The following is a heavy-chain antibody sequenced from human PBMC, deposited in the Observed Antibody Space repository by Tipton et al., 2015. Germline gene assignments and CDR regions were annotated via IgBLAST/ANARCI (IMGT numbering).Heavy chain of an antibody. CDR3: ARDCRGGGGCHYYYGMDV. Sequence: TLSLTCTVSGGSVNSGVYYWTWIRQLPGKGLEWIGYIYDSESTYSSPSLRSRVTIGIDTSKNQFSLRLSSVTAADTAVYYCARDCRGGGGCHYYYGMDVWGQGTTVTVSS. CDR1: GGSVNSGVYY. V-gene: IGHV4-31*03. J-gene: IGHJ6*02. D-gene: IGHD2-21*01. CDR2: IYDSEST.